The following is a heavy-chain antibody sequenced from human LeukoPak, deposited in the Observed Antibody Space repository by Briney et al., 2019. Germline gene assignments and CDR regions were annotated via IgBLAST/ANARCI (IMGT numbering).Heavy chain of an antibody. V-gene: IGHV3-30*04. D-gene: IGHD2-21*02. J-gene: IGHJ4*02. Sequence: GGSLRLSCAASGFTSTSYAMHWVRQAPGKGLEWVAVISFAGDIYYYADSVKGRFTISRDNSRSTLYLHMNSLRAEDTAVYYCARDRRRYCGGDCPVDYWGQGTLVTVSS. CDR1: GFTSTSYA. CDR2: ISFAGDIY. CDR3: ARDRRRYCGGDCPVDY.